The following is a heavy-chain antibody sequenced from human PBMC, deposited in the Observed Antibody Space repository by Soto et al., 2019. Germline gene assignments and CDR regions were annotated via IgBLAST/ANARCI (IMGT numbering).Heavy chain of an antibody. J-gene: IGHJ6*02. CDR2: IYYSGST. V-gene: IGHV4-39*01. CDR1: GGSISSSSYY. D-gene: IGHD2-15*01. Sequence: SETLSLTCTVSGGSISSSSYYWGWIRQPPGKGLEWIGSIYYSGSTYYNPSLKSRVTISVDTSKNQFSLKLSSVTAADTAVYYCARQPPGGGMDVWGQGTTVTVSS. CDR3: ARQPPGGGMDV.